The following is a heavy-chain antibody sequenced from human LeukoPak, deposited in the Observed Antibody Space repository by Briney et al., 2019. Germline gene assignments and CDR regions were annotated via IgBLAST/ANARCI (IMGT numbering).Heavy chain of an antibody. D-gene: IGHD3-3*01. Sequence: PGGSLRLSCVVSGFTFSNYWMHWVRQAPGKGLVWVSHINSDGSRTRYADSVKGRFTISRDNTRNTLYLQMNSLRAEDTAVYYCAKDLEWGAFDYWGQGTLVTVSS. CDR1: GFTFSNYW. V-gene: IGHV3-74*01. CDR3: AKDLEWGAFDY. J-gene: IGHJ4*02. CDR2: INSDGSRT.